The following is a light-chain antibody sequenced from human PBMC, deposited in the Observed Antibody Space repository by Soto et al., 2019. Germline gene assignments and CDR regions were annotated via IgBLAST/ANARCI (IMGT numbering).Light chain of an antibody. V-gene: IGKV3-20*01. J-gene: IGKJ4*01. CDR2: DAS. Sequence: EFVLTQSPGTLSLSPGERATLSCRASQTVRNNYLAWYQQKPGQAPRLLIYDASSSATAIPDRFSGGGSGTDFALTISRLEPEDFAVYYCQQFSSYPLTFGGGTKVEIK. CDR1: QTVRNNY. CDR3: QQFSSYPLT.